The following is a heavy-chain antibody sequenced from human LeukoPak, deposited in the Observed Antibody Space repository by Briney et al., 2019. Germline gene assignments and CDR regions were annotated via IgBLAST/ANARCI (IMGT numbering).Heavy chain of an antibody. CDR1: GFTFSSYG. CDR2: IWYGGSNK. D-gene: IGHD3-10*01. J-gene: IGHJ4*02. V-gene: IGHV3-33*08. Sequence: GGSLRLSCAASGFTFSSYGMHWVRQAPGKGLEWVAVIWYGGSNKYYADSVKGRFTISRDNSKNTLYLQMNSLRAEDTAVYYCANRQGYYGSGSYGWGQGTLVTVSS. CDR3: ANRQGYYGSGSYG.